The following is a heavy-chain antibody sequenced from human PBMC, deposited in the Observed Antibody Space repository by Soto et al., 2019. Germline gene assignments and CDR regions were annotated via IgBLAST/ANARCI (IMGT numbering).Heavy chain of an antibody. CDR1: GFTFSNAW. J-gene: IGHJ6*02. CDR2: IKSKTDGGTT. V-gene: IGHV3-15*01. D-gene: IGHD1-26*01. CDR3: TTGFRIVGATWGRYYYGMDV. Sequence: VGSLRLSGAASGFTFSNAWMSWVRQAPGKGLEWVGRIKSKTDGGTTDYAAPVKGRFTISRDDSKNTLYLQMNSLKTEDTAVYYCTTGFRIVGATWGRYYYGMDVWGQGTTVTVSS.